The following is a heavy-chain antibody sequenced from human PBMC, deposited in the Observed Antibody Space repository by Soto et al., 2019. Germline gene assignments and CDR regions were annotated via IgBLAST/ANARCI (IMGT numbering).Heavy chain of an antibody. CDR1: GGSFSGYY. V-gene: IGHV4-34*01. CDR3: ARGVQLVAYYYYGMDV. D-gene: IGHD6-6*01. J-gene: IGHJ6*02. CDR2: INHSGST. Sequence: PSETLSLTCAVYGGSFSGYYWSWIHQPPGKGLEWIGEINHSGSTNYNPSLKSRVTISVDTSKNQFSLKLSSVTAADTAVYYCARGVQLVAYYYYGMDVWGQGTTVTVSS.